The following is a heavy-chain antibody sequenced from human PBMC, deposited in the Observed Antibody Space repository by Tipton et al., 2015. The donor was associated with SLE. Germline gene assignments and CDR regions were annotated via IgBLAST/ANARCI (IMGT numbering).Heavy chain of an antibody. D-gene: IGHD3-22*01. CDR3: ARHYDSTGFGRDTWFDP. Sequence: TLSLTCAVNGESSSGYYWSWIRQSPGKALEWIGHIYTSGTTYNPSLKSRVTISVDTSKKQLSLKLLSVTAADTAVYYCARHYDSTGFGRDTWFDPWGQGTLVTVSS. CDR1: GESSSGYY. J-gene: IGHJ5*02. V-gene: IGHV4-4*09. CDR2: IYTSGTT.